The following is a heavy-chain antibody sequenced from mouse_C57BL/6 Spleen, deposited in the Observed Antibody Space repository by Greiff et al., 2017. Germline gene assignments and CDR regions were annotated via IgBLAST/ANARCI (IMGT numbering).Heavy chain of an antibody. D-gene: IGHD2-1*01. CDR3: ARGRLYYGNYVDY. Sequence: VQLKESGAELVRPGASVKLSCKASGYTFTDYYINWVKQRPGQGLEWIARIYPGSGNTYYNEKFKGKATLTAEKSSSTAYMQLSSLTSEDSAVYFCARGRLYYGNYVDYWGQGTTRTVSS. CDR1: GYTFTDYY. J-gene: IGHJ2*01. V-gene: IGHV1-76*01. CDR2: IYPGSGNT.